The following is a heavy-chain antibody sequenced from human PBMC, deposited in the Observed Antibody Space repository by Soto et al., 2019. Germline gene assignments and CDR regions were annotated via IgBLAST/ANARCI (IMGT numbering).Heavy chain of an antibody. CDR1: GYTFTSHD. V-gene: IGHV1-8*01. CDR2: MNPNSGNT. CDR3: ARGGAYSGYESDY. D-gene: IGHD5-12*01. Sequence: ASVKVSCKASGYTFTSHDINWVRQATGQGLEWMGWMNPNSGNTGYAQKFQGRVTMTRNTSISTAYMELSSLRSEDTAVFYCARGGAYSGYESDYWGQGTLVTVSS. J-gene: IGHJ4*02.